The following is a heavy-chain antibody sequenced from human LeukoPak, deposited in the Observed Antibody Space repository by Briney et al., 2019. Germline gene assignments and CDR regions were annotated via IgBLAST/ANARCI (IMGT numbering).Heavy chain of an antibody. J-gene: IGHJ3*02. CDR2: MNPNSGNT. CDR3: ATRPHYDLGSYHDAFDI. Sequence: ASVKVSCKASGYTFTSYDIIWVRQAPGQGLEWMGWMNPNSGNTDCAQQFQGRVIMTRSTSISTAYMELSSLRSGDTAVYYCATRPHYDLGSYHDAFDIWGQGTMVTVSS. CDR1: GYTFTSYD. D-gene: IGHD3-10*01. V-gene: IGHV1-8*01.